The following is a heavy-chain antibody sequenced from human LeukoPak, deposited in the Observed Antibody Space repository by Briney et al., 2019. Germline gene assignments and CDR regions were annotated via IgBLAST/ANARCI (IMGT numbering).Heavy chain of an antibody. Sequence: GGSLRLSCAASGFTFSSYAMSWVRQAPGKGLEWVSAISGSGGSTYYADSVKGRFIISRDNSKNTLYLQMNSLRAEDTAVYYCARDRYSSSPSYFDYWGQGILVTVSS. J-gene: IGHJ4*02. CDR3: ARDRYSSSPSYFDY. CDR2: ISGSGGST. V-gene: IGHV3-23*01. CDR1: GFTFSSYA. D-gene: IGHD6-13*01.